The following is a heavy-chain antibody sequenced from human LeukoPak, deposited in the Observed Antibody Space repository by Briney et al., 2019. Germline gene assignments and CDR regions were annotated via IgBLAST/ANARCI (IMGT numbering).Heavy chain of an antibody. J-gene: IGHJ3*02. Sequence: GGSLRLSCAASGFTFSSYAMHWVRQAPGKGLEWVAVISYDGSNKYYADSVKGRFTISRDNSKNTLYLQMNSLRAEDTAVYYCARERANSGWYFAFDIWGQGTMVTVSS. V-gene: IGHV3-30*04. CDR2: ISYDGSNK. CDR1: GFTFSSYA. D-gene: IGHD6-19*01. CDR3: ARERANSGWYFAFDI.